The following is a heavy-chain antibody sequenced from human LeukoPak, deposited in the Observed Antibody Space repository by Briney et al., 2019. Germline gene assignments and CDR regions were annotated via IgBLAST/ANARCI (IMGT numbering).Heavy chain of an antibody. J-gene: IGHJ4*02. CDR1: GFTFDDYG. CDR2: INWNGDST. V-gene: IGHV3-20*01. D-gene: IGHD2-21*02. CDR3: AKEVDCPSDCLFFHS. Sequence: GGSLRLSCAASGFTFDDYGMSWVRQAPGKGLEWVSGINWNGDSTGYADSAKGRFTISRDNSRNSVFLQMNSLRPEDTALYHCAKEVDCPSDCLFFHSWGQGTLVTVSS.